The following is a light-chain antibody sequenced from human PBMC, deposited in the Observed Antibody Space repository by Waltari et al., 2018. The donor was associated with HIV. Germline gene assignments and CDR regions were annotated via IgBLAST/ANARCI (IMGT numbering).Light chain of an antibody. CDR3: SSYAGSFAWV. J-gene: IGLJ3*02. V-gene: IGLV2-8*01. CDR1: SSDVDFYNY. Sequence: QSALTQPPSASGSPGQSVTISCTGTSSDVDFYNYVSWYQQHPGKAPKLMIYEVTKRPSGVPDRFFGSKSGNTASLTVSGLQAEDEADYYCSSYAGSFAWVFGGGTKLTVL. CDR2: EVT.